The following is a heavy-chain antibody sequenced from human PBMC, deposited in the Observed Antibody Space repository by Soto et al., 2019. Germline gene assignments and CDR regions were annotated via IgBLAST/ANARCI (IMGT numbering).Heavy chain of an antibody. CDR2: IIPIFGTA. CDR3: ARDDRGYSGYRWFDP. Sequence: QVQLVQSGAEVKKPGSSVKVSCKASGGTFSSYAIIWVRQAPGQGLEWRGGIIPIFGTANYAQKFQGRVTITADESTRTAYMELSSLRSEDTAVYYCARDDRGYSGYRWFDPWGQGTLGTVSS. D-gene: IGHD5-12*01. J-gene: IGHJ5*02. V-gene: IGHV1-69*01. CDR1: GGTFSSYA.